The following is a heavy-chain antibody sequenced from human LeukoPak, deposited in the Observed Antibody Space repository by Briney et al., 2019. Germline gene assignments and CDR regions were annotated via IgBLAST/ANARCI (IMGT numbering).Heavy chain of an antibody. J-gene: IGHJ6*04. CDR1: GFTFSSYG. CDR3: AKVDCSSTSCYYGMDV. V-gene: IGHV3-30*18. CDR2: ISYDGSNK. D-gene: IGHD2-2*01. Sequence: GGSLRLSCAASGFTFSSYGMHWVRQAPGKGLEWVAVISYDGSNKYYADSVKGRFTISRDNSKNTLYRQMNSLRAEDTAVYYCAKVDCSSTSCYYGMDVWGKGTTVTVSS.